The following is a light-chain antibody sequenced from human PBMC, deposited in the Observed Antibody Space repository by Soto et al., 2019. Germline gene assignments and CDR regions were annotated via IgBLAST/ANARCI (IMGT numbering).Light chain of an antibody. CDR3: QHYDSSPAWT. CDR1: QTVSSNY. CDR2: GAS. J-gene: IGKJ1*01. V-gene: IGKV3-20*01. Sequence: EIVLTQSPGTLSLSPGERATLSCRASQTVSSNYLAWYQQKPGQTPRLLIYGASTRATGIPDRFSGSGSGTDFTLTISRLEPEDFAVYYCQHYDSSPAWTFGQGTKVEIK.